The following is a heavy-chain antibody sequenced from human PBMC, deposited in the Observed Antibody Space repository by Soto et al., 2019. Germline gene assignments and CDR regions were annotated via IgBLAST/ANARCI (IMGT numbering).Heavy chain of an antibody. J-gene: IGHJ4*02. Sequence: PGGSLRLPCAASGFTFSSYWMHWVRQAPGKGLVWVSRINSDGSSTSYADSVKGRFTISRDNAKNTLYLQMNSLRAEDTAVYYCAREIPYDYIWGSPAYDYWGQGTLVTVSS. CDR2: INSDGSST. CDR1: GFTFSSYW. D-gene: IGHD3-16*01. CDR3: AREIPYDYIWGSPAYDY. V-gene: IGHV3-74*01.